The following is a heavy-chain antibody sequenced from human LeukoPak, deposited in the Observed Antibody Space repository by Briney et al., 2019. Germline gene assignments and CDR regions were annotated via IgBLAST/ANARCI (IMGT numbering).Heavy chain of an antibody. CDR1: GFTFSSYG. V-gene: IGHV3-30*18. CDR3: AKDPAGYCSGGSCYSGWFDP. J-gene: IGHJ5*02. Sequence: GRSLRLSCAASGFTFSSYGMHWVRQAPGKGLEWVAVISYDGSNKYYADSVKGRITISRDNSKNTLYLQMNSLRAEDTAVYYCAKDPAGYCSGGSCYSGWFDPWGQGTLVTVSS. D-gene: IGHD2-15*01. CDR2: ISYDGSNK.